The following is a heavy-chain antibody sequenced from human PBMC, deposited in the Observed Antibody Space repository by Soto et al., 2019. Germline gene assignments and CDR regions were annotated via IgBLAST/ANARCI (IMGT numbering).Heavy chain of an antibody. CDR1: GYTFTSSG. D-gene: IGHD4-4*01. CDR2: ISAYNGNT. V-gene: IGHV1-18*01. J-gene: IGHJ6*03. CDR3: ARAMHDYSNYDYYYYMDV. Sequence: ASVKCSCKASGYTFTSSGIIWVRQAPGQGLEWMGWISAYNGNTNYAQKLQGRVTMTTDTSTSTAYMELRSLRSDDTAVYYCARAMHDYSNYDYYYYMDVWGKGTTVTVSS.